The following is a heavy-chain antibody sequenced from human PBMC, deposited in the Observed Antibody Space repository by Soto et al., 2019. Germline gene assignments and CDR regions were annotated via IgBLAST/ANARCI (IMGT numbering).Heavy chain of an antibody. CDR3: AKDHGDYRDFLDY. CDR1: GFTFSSYA. CDR2: ISGSGGST. D-gene: IGHD4-17*01. J-gene: IGHJ4*02. Sequence: GGSLRLSCAASGFTFSSYAMNWVRQAPGKGLEWVSGISGSGGSTYYADSVKGRFTISRDNSKNTLYLQMKSLRAEDTAVYYCAKDHGDYRDFLDYWAQRTLVLVSA. V-gene: IGHV3-23*01.